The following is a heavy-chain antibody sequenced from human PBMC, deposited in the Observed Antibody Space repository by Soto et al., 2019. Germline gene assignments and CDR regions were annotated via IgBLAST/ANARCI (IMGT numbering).Heavy chain of an antibody. CDR1: GFSLTTSGVG. CDR2: FFWDDDK. Sequence: QLTLKESGPTLVKPTQALTLTCTFSGFSLTTSGVGVGWIRQPPGKALEWLALFFWDDDKYYSPSLKSGRTITQDTSKNEAVLTMTNMDPADTATSYCAHRRSGWYVFYYWGQGILVTVSS. J-gene: IGHJ4*02. V-gene: IGHV2-5*02. D-gene: IGHD6-19*01. CDR3: AHRRSGWYVFYY.